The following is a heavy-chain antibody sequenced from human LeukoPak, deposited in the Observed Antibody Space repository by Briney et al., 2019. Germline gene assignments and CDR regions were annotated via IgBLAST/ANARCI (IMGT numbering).Heavy chain of an antibody. CDR3: AKAATVYDFWSPGGWFDP. V-gene: IGHV3-23*01. CDR2: ISGSGGST. Sequence: PGGSLRLSCAASGFTFSCYAMSWVRQAPGKGLEWVSAISGSGGSTYYADSVKGRFTISRDNSKNTLYLQMNSLRAEDTAVYYCAKAATVYDFWSPGGWFDPWGQGTLVTVSS. CDR1: GFTFSCYA. D-gene: IGHD3-3*01. J-gene: IGHJ5*02.